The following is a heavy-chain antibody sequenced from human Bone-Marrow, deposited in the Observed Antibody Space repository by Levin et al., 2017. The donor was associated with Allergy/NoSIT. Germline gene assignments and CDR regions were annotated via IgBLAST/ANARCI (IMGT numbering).Heavy chain of an antibody. CDR2: ITSGTGAGL. Sequence: GESLKISCAASGFTFSRHAMSWFRQTPGKGLEWVSHITSGTGAGLYYAHSVRGRFTISRDNSKSTLYLQMNSLRADDAALYYWARGTYGSFDYWGQGTLVTVSS. CDR3: ARGTYGSFDY. D-gene: IGHD1-26*01. J-gene: IGHJ4*02. CDR1: GFTFSRHA. V-gene: IGHV3-23*01.